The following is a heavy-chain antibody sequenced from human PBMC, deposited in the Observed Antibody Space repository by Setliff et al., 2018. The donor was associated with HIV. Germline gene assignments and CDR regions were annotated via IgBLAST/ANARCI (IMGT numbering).Heavy chain of an antibody. CDR1: GFTFSSYS. CDR2: IRSDGSDK. V-gene: IGHV3-30*02. J-gene: IGHJ6*03. D-gene: IGHD3-22*01. Sequence: PGGSLRLSCAASGFTFSSYSMNWVRQAPGKGLEWVAFIRSDGSDKYYASSVKGRFTISRDNSKNTLYLQMNSLRAEDTAVYYCARDKDYYDFSGYYYIYYYMDVWGKGTTVTVSS. CDR3: ARDKDYYDFSGYYYIYYYMDV.